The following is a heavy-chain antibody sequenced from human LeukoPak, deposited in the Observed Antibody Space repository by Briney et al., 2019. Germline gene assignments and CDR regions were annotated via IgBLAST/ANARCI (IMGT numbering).Heavy chain of an antibody. CDR1: GFTFSSYA. D-gene: IGHD1-7*01. CDR3: AKPSNWNYGDFDY. V-gene: IGHV3-23*01. CDR2: ISDTGDST. Sequence: GGSLRLSCAASGFTFSSYAMNWVRQAPGKGLEWVSGISDTGDSTYYADSVKGRFAISRDNSKNTLYLQMNSLSAEDTAVYYCAKPSNWNYGDFDYWGQGTLVTVSS. J-gene: IGHJ4*02.